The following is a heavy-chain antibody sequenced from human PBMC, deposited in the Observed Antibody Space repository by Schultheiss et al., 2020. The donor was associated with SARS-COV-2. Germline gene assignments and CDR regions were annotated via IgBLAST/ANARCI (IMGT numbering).Heavy chain of an antibody. D-gene: IGHD3-10*01. CDR1: GLTFSSYQ. CDR2: IRHDGSDK. CDR3: ATHGSGSYKYYFEY. J-gene: IGHJ4*02. V-gene: IGHV3-30*02. Sequence: GGSLRLSCAASGLTFSSYQMNWVRQAPGKGLEWVAFIRHDGSDKYYADSVKGRFTISRDNSKNTLYLQMNSLRAEDTAVYYCATHGSGSYKYYFEYWGQGTLVTVSS.